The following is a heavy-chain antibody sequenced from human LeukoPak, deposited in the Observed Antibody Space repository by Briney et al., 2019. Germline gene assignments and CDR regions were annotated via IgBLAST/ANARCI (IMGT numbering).Heavy chain of an antibody. CDR1: GESITSYY. CDR3: ARVSLLMDGYNSDASN. V-gene: IGHV4-59*01. J-gene: IGHJ4*02. CDR2: IYYTGSS. D-gene: IGHD5-24*01. Sequence: SETLSLTCIVSGESITSYYWSWIRQPPGKGLEWIGYIYYTGSSKYNPSLKSRVTLSVDTSENQFSLTLNSVTAADTAVYYCARVSLLMDGYNSDASNWGQGTLVTVSS.